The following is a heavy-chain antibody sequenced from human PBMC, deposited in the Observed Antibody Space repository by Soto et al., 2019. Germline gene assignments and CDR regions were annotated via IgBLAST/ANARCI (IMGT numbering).Heavy chain of an antibody. CDR3: ARSYYGSQYISPVVSYYYYGMDV. CDR2: IIPIFGTA. CDR1: GGTFSSYA. J-gene: IGHJ6*02. D-gene: IGHD3-10*01. V-gene: IGHV1-69*06. Sequence: QVQLVQSGAEVKKPGSSVKVSCKASGGTFSSYAISWVRQAPGQGLEWMGGIIPIFGTANYAQKFQGRVTITADKSTSTAYMELSSLRSEDTAVYYCARSYYGSQYISPVVSYYYYGMDVWGQGTTVTVSS.